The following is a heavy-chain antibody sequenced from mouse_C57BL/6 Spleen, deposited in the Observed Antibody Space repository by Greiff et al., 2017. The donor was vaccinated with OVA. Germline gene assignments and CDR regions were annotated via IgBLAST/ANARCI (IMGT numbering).Heavy chain of an antibody. V-gene: IGHV5-17*01. Sequence: DVKLVESGGGLVKPGGSLKLSCAASGFTFSDYGMHWVRQAPEKGLEWVAYIGSGSSTIYYADTVKGRFTISRDNAKNTLFLQMTSLRSEDTAMYYCARVVATRGAMDYWGQGTSVTVSS. CDR1: GFTFSDYG. CDR2: IGSGSSTI. J-gene: IGHJ4*01. CDR3: ARVVATRGAMDY. D-gene: IGHD1-1*01.